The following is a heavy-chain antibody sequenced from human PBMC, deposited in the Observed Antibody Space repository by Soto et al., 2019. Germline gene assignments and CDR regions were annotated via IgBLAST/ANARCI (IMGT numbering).Heavy chain of an antibody. V-gene: IGHV3-33*01. CDR2: IWYDASNK. Sequence: VQLVESGGGVVQPGRSLRLSCAASGFTFRTYGMYWVRQAPGKGLEWVAVIWYDASNKYYEDSVKGRFTISRDNSENTLYRQMNSLRAEDTAVYYCARGRVDGGELDLWGQGTLVTVSS. D-gene: IGHD1-26*01. CDR3: ARGRVDGGELDL. CDR1: GFTFRTYG. J-gene: IGHJ4*02.